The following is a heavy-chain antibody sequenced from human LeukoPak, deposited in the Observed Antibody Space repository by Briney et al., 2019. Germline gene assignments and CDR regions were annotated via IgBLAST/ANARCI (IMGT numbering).Heavy chain of an antibody. V-gene: IGHV5-51*01. CDR2: IYPGDSDT. CDR1: GYSFTSYW. Sequence: GESLKISCKGSGYSFTSYWIGWVRQMPGKGLEWMGIIYPGDSDTRYSPFFQGQVTISADKSISTAYLQWSSLKASDTAMYYCARQGGYYGSGLNFDYWGQGTLVTVSS. CDR3: ARQGGYYGSGLNFDY. D-gene: IGHD3-10*01. J-gene: IGHJ4*02.